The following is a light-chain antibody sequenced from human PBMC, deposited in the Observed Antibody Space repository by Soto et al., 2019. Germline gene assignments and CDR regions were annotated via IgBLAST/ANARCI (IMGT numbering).Light chain of an antibody. CDR2: DAS. V-gene: IGKV3-15*01. J-gene: IGKJ4*01. Sequence: EIVMTQSPATLSVSPGDRATLSCRASQSVSSKLAWYQQKPGQAPRLLIYDASTRATGIPARFSGSGSGTEFSLTISSLQSEDFEVYYCQQYNSWPLTFGGGTKVDIK. CDR3: QQYNSWPLT. CDR1: QSVSSK.